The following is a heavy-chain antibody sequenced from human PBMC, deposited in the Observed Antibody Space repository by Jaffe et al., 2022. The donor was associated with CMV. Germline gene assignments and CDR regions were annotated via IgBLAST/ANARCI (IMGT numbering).Heavy chain of an antibody. Sequence: QVQLVESGGGLVKPGGSLRLSCAASGFTFSDYYMSWIRQAPGKGLEWVSYISSSSSYTNYADSVKGRFTISRDNAKNSLYLQMNSLRAEDTAVYYCARQRDDCGGDCYSGAFDIWGQGTMVTVSS. J-gene: IGHJ3*02. CDR3: ARQRDDCGGDCYSGAFDI. D-gene: IGHD2-21*02. CDR2: ISSSSSYT. V-gene: IGHV3-11*06. CDR1: GFTFSDYY.